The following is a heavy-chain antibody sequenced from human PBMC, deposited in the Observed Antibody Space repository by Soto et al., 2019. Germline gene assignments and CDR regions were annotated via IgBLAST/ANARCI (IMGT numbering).Heavy chain of an antibody. Sequence: GGSLRLSCAASGFTFSNAWMNWVRQAPGKGLEWVAVISYDGSNKFYADSVKGRFTISRDNSKNTLYLQMNSLRAEDTAVYYCAKEVASSWRTTTYYYYGMAVWGQGTTVTVSS. V-gene: IGHV3-30*18. D-gene: IGHD6-13*01. CDR1: GFTFSNAW. CDR2: ISYDGSNK. CDR3: AKEVASSWRTTTYYYYGMAV. J-gene: IGHJ6*02.